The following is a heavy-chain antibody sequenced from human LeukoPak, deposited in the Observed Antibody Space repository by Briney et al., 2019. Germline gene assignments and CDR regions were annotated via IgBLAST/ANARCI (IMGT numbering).Heavy chain of an antibody. CDR2: IYYSGST. V-gene: IGHV4-59*01. Sequence: SETLSLTCTVSGGPISSYYWSWIRQPPGKGLEGIGYIYYSGSTNYNPSLKSRVTISVDTSKNQFSLKLSSVTAADTAVYYCARGYSYGPIAFDIWGQGTMVTVSS. CDR1: GGPISSYY. CDR3: ARGYSYGPIAFDI. D-gene: IGHD5-18*01. J-gene: IGHJ3*02.